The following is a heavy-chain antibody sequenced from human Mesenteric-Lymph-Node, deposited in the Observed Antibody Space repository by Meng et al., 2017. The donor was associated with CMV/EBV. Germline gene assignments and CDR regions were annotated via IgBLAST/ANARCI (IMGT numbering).Heavy chain of an antibody. CDR2: ISWNSDTI. J-gene: IGHJ2*01. Sequence: SLKISCAGSGFTFDDYAMHWVRQTPGRGLEWVSGISWNSDTIGYADSVKGRFTISRDNAKNSLYLEMSSLKPQDTGLYFCAKDSSLGNWDFDLWGPGTLVTVSS. V-gene: IGHV3-9*01. CDR3: AKDSSLGNWDFDL. CDR1: GFTFDDYA. D-gene: IGHD7-27*01.